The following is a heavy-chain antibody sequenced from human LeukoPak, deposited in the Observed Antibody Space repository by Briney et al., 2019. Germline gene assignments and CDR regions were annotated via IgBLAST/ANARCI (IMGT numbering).Heavy chain of an antibody. CDR2: INHSGGT. CDR3: LQWFPESAMDA. Sequence: PSETLSLTCAVSGGSFSVYYWGWIRQAPGKGLEWNGEINHSGGTNYNPSLESRVIISVDTSRKQFNLRLNSVTAADTAVYYCLQWFPESAMDAWGQGTTVSVSS. J-gene: IGHJ6*02. CDR1: GGSFSVYY. D-gene: IGHD3-10*01. V-gene: IGHV4-34*01.